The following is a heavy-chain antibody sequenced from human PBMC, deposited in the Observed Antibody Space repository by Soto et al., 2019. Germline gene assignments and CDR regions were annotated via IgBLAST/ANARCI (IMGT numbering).Heavy chain of an antibody. V-gene: IGHV4-59*01. D-gene: IGHD6-19*01. CDR1: GGSISSYY. CDR2: IYYSGST. Sequence: PSETLSLTCTVSGGSISSYYWSWIRQPPGKGLEWIGYIYYSGSTNYNPSLKSRVTISVDTSKNQFSLKLSSVTAADTAVYYCARDSPQVAGRGSGEGYYYYYGMDVWGQGTTVTVSS. CDR3: ARDSPQVAGRGSGEGYYYYYGMDV. J-gene: IGHJ6*02.